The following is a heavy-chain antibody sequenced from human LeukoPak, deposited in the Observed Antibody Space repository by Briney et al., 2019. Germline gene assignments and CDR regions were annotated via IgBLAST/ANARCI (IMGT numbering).Heavy chain of an antibody. CDR2: IIPIFSTA. Sequence: ASVKVSCKASGGTFSSYAISWVRQAPGQGLEWMGRIIPIFSTANYAQKFQGRVTITTDESTSTAYMELSSLRSEDTAVYYCARQNIVVVPAAIHMGDAFDIWGQGTMVTVSS. CDR1: GGTFSSYA. J-gene: IGHJ3*02. V-gene: IGHV1-69*05. D-gene: IGHD2-2*01. CDR3: ARQNIVVVPAAIHMGDAFDI.